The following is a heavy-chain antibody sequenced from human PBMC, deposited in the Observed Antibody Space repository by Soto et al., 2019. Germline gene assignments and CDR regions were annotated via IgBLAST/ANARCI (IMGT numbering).Heavy chain of an antibody. CDR2: IKSKTDGGKT. CDR1: GFTFSNAW. J-gene: IGHJ5*02. Sequence: EVQLVESGGGLVKPGGSLRLSCAASGFTFSNAWMSWVRQAPGKGLEWVGRIKSKTDGGKTDYAAPVKGRFTISRDDSKNTLYLQMNSLKTEDTAVYYCTTDKEGGGFDPWGQGTLVTVSS. CDR3: TTDKEGGGFDP. V-gene: IGHV3-15*01. D-gene: IGHD3-16*01.